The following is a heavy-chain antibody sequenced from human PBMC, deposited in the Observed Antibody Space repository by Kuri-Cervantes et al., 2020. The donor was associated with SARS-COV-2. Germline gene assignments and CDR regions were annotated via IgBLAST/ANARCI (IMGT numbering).Heavy chain of an antibody. CDR3: ARHGTYGSTGHFKEKVWFDP. CDR2: ISYDGSNK. J-gene: IGHJ5*02. D-gene: IGHD3-10*01. CDR1: GCTFSSYA. Sequence: GGSLRLSCAASGCTFSSYALHWVRQAPGKGLEWVAVISYDGSNKYYADSVKGRFTISRDNSKNTLYLQMNSLRAEDTAVYYCARHGTYGSTGHFKEKVWFDPWGQGTLVTVSS. V-gene: IGHV3-30-3*01.